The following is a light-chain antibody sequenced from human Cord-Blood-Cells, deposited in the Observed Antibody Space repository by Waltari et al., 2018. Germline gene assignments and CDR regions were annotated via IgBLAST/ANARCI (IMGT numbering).Light chain of an antibody. CDR2: EGS. Sequence: QSALTQTASVSGSPGQSINISCPGTSSAVGSYNLVSWYQQHPGKAPKRMIYEGSKRPSGVSNRFSGSKSGNTASLTISGLQAEDEADYYCCSYAGSSTLVFGGGTKLTVL. CDR1: SSAVGSYNL. V-gene: IGLV2-23*01. CDR3: CSYAGSSTLV. J-gene: IGLJ3*02.